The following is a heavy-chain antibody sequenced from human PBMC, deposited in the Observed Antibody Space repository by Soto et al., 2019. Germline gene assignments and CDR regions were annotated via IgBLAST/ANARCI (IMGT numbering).Heavy chain of an antibody. J-gene: IGHJ4*02. V-gene: IGHV3-66*01. CDR3: ARGSYDILTGSPFDY. Sequence: EVQLVESGGGLVQPGGSLRLSCAASGFTVSSNYMSWVRQAPGKGLEWVSVIYSGGSTYYADSVKGRFTISRDNSKNTLHLQMNSLRAEDTAVYYCARGSYDILTGSPFDYWGQRTLVTVSS. D-gene: IGHD3-9*01. CDR1: GFTVSSNY. CDR2: IYSGGST.